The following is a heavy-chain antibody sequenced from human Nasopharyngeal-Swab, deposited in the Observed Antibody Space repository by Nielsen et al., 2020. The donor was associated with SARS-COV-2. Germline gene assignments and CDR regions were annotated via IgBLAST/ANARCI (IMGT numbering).Heavy chain of an antibody. J-gene: IGHJ3*02. CDR3: ASVVAATVAFDI. V-gene: IGHV3-48*01. CDR2: ISSSSDTI. Sequence: GGSLRLSCAASGFTINSHNLNWIRQAPGKGLEWISYISSSSDTISYADSVKGRFTISRDNSKNTLYLQVSSLRAEDTAVYYCASVVAATVAFDIWGQGTMVTVSS. D-gene: IGHD2-15*01. CDR1: GFTINSHN.